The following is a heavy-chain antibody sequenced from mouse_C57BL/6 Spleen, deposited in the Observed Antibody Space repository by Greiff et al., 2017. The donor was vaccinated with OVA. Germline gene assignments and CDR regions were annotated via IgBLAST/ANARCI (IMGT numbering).Heavy chain of an antibody. CDR1: GYTFTSYG. CDR2: IYTGNGYT. V-gene: IGHV1-58*01. Sequence: EVQLVESGAELVRPGSSVTLSCKTSGYTFTSYGINWVKQRPGQGLEWIGAIYTGNGYTEYNEKFKGKATLTSDTSSSTAYMQLSSLTSDDSAIYFCARGKGPAYWGQGTLVTVSA. J-gene: IGHJ3*01. D-gene: IGHD3-3*01. CDR3: ARGKGPAY.